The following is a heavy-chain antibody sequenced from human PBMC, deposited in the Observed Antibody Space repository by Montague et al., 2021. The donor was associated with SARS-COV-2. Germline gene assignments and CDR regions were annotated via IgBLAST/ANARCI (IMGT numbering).Heavy chain of an antibody. CDR1: GRSTNNYY. J-gene: IGHJ5*02. V-gene: IGHV4-4*07. Sequence: ETLSLTCTVSGRSTNNYYWSWIRQPAGKGLEWIGRIHASGISTYNPSLETRVTMSVDTSKNQFSLKLSSVTAADTAVYYCARGRFYYDSGELGSWGQGTLVTVSS. D-gene: IGHD3-22*01. CDR2: IHASGIS. CDR3: ARGRFYYDSGELGS.